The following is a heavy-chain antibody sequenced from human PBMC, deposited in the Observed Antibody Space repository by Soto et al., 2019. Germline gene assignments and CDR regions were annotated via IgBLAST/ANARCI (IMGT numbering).Heavy chain of an antibody. CDR3: ARDPDGSHGWFDP. CDR2: IYYSGST. D-gene: IGHD1-26*01. CDR1: GGSISSYY. J-gene: IGHJ5*02. V-gene: IGHV4-59*01. Sequence: SETLSLTCTVSGGSISSYYWSWIRQPPGKGLEWIGYIYYSGSTNYNPSLKSRVTISVDTSKNQFSLKLSSVTAADTAVYYCARDPDGSHGWFDPWGQGTLVTVS.